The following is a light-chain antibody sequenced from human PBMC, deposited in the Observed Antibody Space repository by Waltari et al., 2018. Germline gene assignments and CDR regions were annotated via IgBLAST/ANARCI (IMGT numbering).Light chain of an antibody. V-gene: IGKV3-11*01. J-gene: IGKJ3*01. Sequence: ETVLTQSPATLSLSPGERATLSCRASQSISSHLAWYQQKPGQPPRLLIYDESQRATGIPDRFSGSGSGTEFTLTISRLDPEDFAVYYCQQYDTSWGFAFGPGTKVEIK. CDR2: DES. CDR1: QSISSH. CDR3: QQYDTSWGFA.